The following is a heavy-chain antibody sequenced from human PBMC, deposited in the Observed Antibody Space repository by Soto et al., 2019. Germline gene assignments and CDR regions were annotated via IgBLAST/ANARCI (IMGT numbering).Heavy chain of an antibody. D-gene: IGHD6-13*01. CDR2: IYYSGST. CDR3: ARDKSAAAGV. CDR1: GGSISSYY. V-gene: IGHV4-59*01. J-gene: IGHJ1*01. Sequence: LSLTCTVSGGSISSYYWSWIRQPPGKGLEWIGYIYYSGSTNYNPSLKSRVTISVDTSKNQFSLKLSSVTAADTAVYYCARDKSAAAGVWGQGTLVTVSS.